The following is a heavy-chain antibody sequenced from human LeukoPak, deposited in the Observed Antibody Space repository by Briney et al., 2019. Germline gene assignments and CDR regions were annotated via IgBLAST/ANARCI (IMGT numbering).Heavy chain of an antibody. Sequence: SETLSLTCTVSGGSISSYYRSWIRQPPGKGLEWIGYIYASGSTNYNPSLKSRVTISVDTSKNQFSLKLSSVTAADTAVYYCARQGYCTNGVCYWDWFDPWGQGTLVTVSS. CDR1: GGSISSYY. CDR2: IYASGST. CDR3: ARQGYCTNGVCYWDWFDP. D-gene: IGHD2-8*01. V-gene: IGHV4-4*09. J-gene: IGHJ5*02.